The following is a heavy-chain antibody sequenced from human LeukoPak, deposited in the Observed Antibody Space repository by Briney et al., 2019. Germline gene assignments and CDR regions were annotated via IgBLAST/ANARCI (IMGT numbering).Heavy chain of an antibody. CDR2: LIPIFDVT. J-gene: IGHJ4*02. V-gene: IGHV1-69*04. Sequence: GASVKVSCKASGGTFNNYAISWVRQAPGQGLEWMGRLIPIFDVTNYAQKFQGRITITADKSTSTTFMELSSLRSEDTAVYYCARLLHYYSDSWGQGTLVTVSS. CDR1: GGTFNNYA. D-gene: IGHD2-15*01. CDR3: ARLLHYYSDS.